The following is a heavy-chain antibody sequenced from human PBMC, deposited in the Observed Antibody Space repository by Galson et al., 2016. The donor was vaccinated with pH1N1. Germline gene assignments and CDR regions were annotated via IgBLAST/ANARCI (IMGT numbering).Heavy chain of an antibody. CDR1: KFTFSGYD. V-gene: IGHV3-30*04. J-gene: IGHJ4*02. D-gene: IGHD6-13*01. CDR3: ARAMASAGSF. CDR2: ISNDGNNK. Sequence: SLRLSCAASKFTFSGYDVHWVRQAPGKGMEWVAVISNDGNNKYYADSVKGRFTISRDNSNSTLYLQMNSLRAEDTAVYYCARAMASAGSFWGQGTLVTVSS.